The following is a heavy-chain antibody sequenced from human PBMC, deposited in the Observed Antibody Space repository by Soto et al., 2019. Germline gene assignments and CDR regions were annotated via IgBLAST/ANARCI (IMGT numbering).Heavy chain of an antibody. CDR3: ARVLRVRVAAAGPPRGNWFDP. CDR1: GGTFSSYA. Sequence: SVKVSCKASGGTFSSYAISWVRQAPGQGLEWMGGIIPIFGTANYAQKFQGRVTITADESTSTAYMELSSLRSEDTAVYYCARVLRVRVAAAGPPRGNWFDPWGQGTLVTV. CDR2: IIPIFGTA. J-gene: IGHJ5*02. D-gene: IGHD6-13*01. V-gene: IGHV1-69*13.